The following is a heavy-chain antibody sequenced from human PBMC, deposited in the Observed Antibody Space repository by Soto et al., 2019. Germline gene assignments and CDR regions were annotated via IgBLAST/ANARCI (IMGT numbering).Heavy chain of an antibody. CDR2: IYYSGST. J-gene: IGHJ4*02. V-gene: IGHV4-59*08. D-gene: IGHD1-26*01. CDR3: ARHGTGKMDFDY. Sequence: PSETLSLTCTVSGGSISSYHRSWVRQPPGKGLEWIGYIYYSGSTNYNPSLKSRVTISVDTSKNQFSLKLSSVTAADTAVYYCARHGTGKMDFDYWGQGTLVTVSS. CDR1: GGSISSYH.